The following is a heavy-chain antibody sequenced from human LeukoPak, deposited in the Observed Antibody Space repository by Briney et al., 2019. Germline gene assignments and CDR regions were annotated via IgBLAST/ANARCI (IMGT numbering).Heavy chain of an antibody. CDR3: ARGAVAGTQFDY. CDR2: ISSSSSYI. J-gene: IGHJ4*02. Sequence: PGGSLRLSCAASGFTFSSYSMNWVRQAPGKGLEWVSSISSSSSYIYYADSVKGRFTISRDNAKNSLYLQMNSLRAEDTAVYYCARGAVAGTQFDYWGQGTLVTVSS. D-gene: IGHD6-19*01. CDR1: GFTFSSYS. V-gene: IGHV3-21*01.